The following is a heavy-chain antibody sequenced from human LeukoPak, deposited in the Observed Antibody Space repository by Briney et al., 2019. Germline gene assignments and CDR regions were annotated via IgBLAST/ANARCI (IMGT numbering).Heavy chain of an antibody. CDR2: IYSGGGT. CDR3: ARESSGYFDSRLDC. D-gene: IGHD3-9*01. J-gene: IGHJ4*02. CDR1: GFTVSGTD. V-gene: IGHV3-53*01. Sequence: GGTLRLSCAASGFTVSGTDVSWVREAPGKGLEGVSIIYSGGGTKYADSVKGRFSISRDNSKNTLYLQMTSLRADDTAVYYCARESSGYFDSRLDCWGQGTLVTVSS.